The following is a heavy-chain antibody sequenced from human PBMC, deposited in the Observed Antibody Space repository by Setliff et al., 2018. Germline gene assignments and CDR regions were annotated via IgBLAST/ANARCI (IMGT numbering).Heavy chain of an antibody. D-gene: IGHD1-7*01. CDR3: ARGNYAYWYFDL. CDR1: GGFISSDY. CDR2: LSPSGNT. V-gene: IGHV4-4*07. Sequence: NPSETLSLTCVVSGGFISSDYWGWIRQPAGKGLEWIGRLSPSGNTNYSPSLKSRVTMSLDTSKNYFSLKLKSVTAADTAIYFCARGNYAYWYFDLWGRGTLVTVSS. J-gene: IGHJ2*01.